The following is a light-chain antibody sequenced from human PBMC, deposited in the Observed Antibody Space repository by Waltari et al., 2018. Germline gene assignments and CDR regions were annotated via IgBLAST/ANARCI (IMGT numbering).Light chain of an antibody. Sequence: QSALTQPASVSGPPGRSITIACNGTSSDVGTHNLVSSYQQHPGKTPKLMIYEGTTRPSGVSNRCSASQSGNTASLTISGLHAEEEAHYYYCSYAGGRPHVVFGGGTQLTVL. CDR1: SSDVGTHNL. J-gene: IGLJ2*01. CDR3: CSYAGGRPHVV. V-gene: IGLV2-23*01. CDR2: EGT.